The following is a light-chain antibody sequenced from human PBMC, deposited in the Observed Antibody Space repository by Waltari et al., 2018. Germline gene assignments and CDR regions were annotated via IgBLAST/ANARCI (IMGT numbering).Light chain of an antibody. CDR1: QSVGDN. Sequence: EIVMTQSPATLSVSPGEGATLSCRASQSVGDNLAWYQQKPDQAPRLLIYGASTRATAIPARFSGSGSGTELTLTISSLQSEDFAVYYCQHYHGWPLTFGGGTRVEIK. V-gene: IGKV3-15*01. CDR3: QHYHGWPLT. J-gene: IGKJ4*01. CDR2: GAS.